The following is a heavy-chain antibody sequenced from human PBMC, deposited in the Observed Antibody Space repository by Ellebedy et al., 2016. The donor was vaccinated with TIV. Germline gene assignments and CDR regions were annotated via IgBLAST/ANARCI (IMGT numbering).Heavy chain of an antibody. CDR1: GYTLSELS. CDR2: FDPEDSET. D-gene: IGHD3-3*01. Sequence: AASVKVSCKVSGYTLSELSIHWVRQAPGQGLEWMRRFDPEDSETIYAQKFQGRVTMTEDTSTDTAYMELSSLRSEDTAVYYCATGDFWSGYLLYWGQGTLVTVSS. CDR3: ATGDFWSGYLLY. V-gene: IGHV1-24*01. J-gene: IGHJ4*02.